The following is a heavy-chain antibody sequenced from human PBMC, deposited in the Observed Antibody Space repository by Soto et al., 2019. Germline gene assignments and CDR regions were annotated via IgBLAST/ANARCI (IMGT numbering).Heavy chain of an antibody. V-gene: IGHV3-43*01. CDR3: AKDLTRIAVAGTHSHEHNNYYGMDV. CDR1: GFTFDDYT. J-gene: IGHJ6*02. D-gene: IGHD6-19*01. Sequence: PGGSLRLSCAASGFTFDDYTMHWVRQAPGKGLEWVSLISWDGGSTYYADSVKGRFTISRDNSKNSLYLQMNSLRTEDTALYYCAKDLTRIAVAGTHSHEHNNYYGMDVWGQGTTVTVSS. CDR2: ISWDGGST.